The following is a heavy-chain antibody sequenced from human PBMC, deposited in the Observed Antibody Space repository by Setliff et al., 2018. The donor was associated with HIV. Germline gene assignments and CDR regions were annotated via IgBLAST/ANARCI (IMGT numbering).Heavy chain of an antibody. Sequence: ASVKVSCKASGYTFSDNYIHWVRQAPGQGLEWMGRISPDIGDTNYAQMFHGRVTMTRDTSISTAYMELSSLKSDDTAVYYCARGADHFDTSGYYSFFDPWGQGTLVTVTS. CDR1: GYTFSDNY. CDR3: ARGADHFDTSGYYSFFDP. CDR2: ISPDIGDT. D-gene: IGHD3-22*01. V-gene: IGHV1-2*06. J-gene: IGHJ5*02.